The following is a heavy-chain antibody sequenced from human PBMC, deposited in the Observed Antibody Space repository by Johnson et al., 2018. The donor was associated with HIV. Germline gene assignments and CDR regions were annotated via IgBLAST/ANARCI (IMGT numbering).Heavy chain of an antibody. Sequence: QVQLVESGGGVVQPGGSLRLSCAASGFTFSSYGMHWVRQAPGKGLEWVAFIRYDGSNKYYADSVKGRFTISRDNAKNSLYLQMNSLRAEDTALYYCAKEAKQHDAFDIWGQGTMVTVSS. J-gene: IGHJ3*02. CDR1: GFTFSSYG. D-gene: IGHD6-13*01. V-gene: IGHV3-30*02. CDR3: AKEAKQHDAFDI. CDR2: IRYDGSNK.